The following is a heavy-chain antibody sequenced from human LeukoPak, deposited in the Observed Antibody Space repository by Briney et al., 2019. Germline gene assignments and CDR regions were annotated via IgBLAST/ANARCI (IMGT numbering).Heavy chain of an antibody. D-gene: IGHD4-17*01. CDR1: GGSISSSSYY. Sequence: SETLSLTCTVSGGSISSSSYYWGWIRQPPGKGLDWIGSIYYSGSTYYNPSLKSRVTISVDTSKNQFSLKLSSVTAADTAVYYCASTATHDYGDYAAFDIWGQGTMVTVSS. J-gene: IGHJ3*02. V-gene: IGHV4-39*01. CDR3: ASTATHDYGDYAAFDI. CDR2: IYYSGST.